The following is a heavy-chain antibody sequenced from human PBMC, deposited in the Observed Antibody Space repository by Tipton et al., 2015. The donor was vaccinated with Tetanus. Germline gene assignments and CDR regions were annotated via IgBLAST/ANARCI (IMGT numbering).Heavy chain of an antibody. Sequence: GSLRLSCTASGFNFAHYGMHWVRQAPGKGLVWISRINPDGRRTNYADSVKGRFTISRDHAKNTVYLQMNSLRAEDTAVYFCARRSLTNYGLDVWGQGTPVTVSS. V-gene: IGHV3-74*01. CDR3: ARRSLTNYGLDV. D-gene: IGHD1-1*01. J-gene: IGHJ6*02. CDR1: GFNFAHYG. CDR2: INPDGRRT.